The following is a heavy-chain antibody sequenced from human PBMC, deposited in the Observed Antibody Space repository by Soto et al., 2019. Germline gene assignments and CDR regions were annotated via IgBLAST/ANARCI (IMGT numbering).Heavy chain of an antibody. CDR3: ARHYYYDSSGHAFDI. Sequence: SCKASGYTFTSYGISWVRQAPGKGLEWVSVIYSGGSTYYADSVKGRFTISRHNSKNTLYLQMNSLRAEDTAVYYCARHYYYDSSGHAFDIWGQGTMVTVSS. CDR2: IYSGGST. CDR1: GYTFTSYG. J-gene: IGHJ3*02. D-gene: IGHD3-22*01. V-gene: IGHV3-53*04.